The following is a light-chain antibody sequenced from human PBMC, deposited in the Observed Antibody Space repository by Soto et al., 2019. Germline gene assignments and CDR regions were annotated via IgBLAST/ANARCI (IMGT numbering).Light chain of an antibody. V-gene: IGLV1-40*01. CDR1: SSNIGAGYD. CDR2: DNN. J-gene: IGLJ1*01. Sequence: QSVLTQPPSVSGAAGQRVIISCTGSSSNIGAGYDVHWYQQLPGTAPRLLIYDNNNRPSGVPARFSVSKSDTSASLAITGLQPEDEADYYCQSYDSSLSGSYVFGTGTKVTVL. CDR3: QSYDSSLSGSYV.